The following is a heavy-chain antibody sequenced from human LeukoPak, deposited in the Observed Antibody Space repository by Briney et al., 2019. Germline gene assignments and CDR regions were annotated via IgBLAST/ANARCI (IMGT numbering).Heavy chain of an antibody. V-gene: IGHV4-4*07. CDR2: IYTSGST. D-gene: IGHD6-19*01. CDR1: GGSISSYY. J-gene: IGHJ4*02. CDR3: ARPEIAVAGTFGI. Sequence: SETLPLTCTVSGGSISSYYWTWIRQPAGKGLEWIGRIYTSGSTNYNPPLKSRVTMSVDTSKNQFSLKLNSVTAADTAVYYCARPEIAVAGTFGIWGQGTLVTVSS.